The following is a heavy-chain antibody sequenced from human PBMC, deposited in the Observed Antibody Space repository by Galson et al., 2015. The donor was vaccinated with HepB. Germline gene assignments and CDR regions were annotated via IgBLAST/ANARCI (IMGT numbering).Heavy chain of an antibody. J-gene: IGHJ5*02. CDR1: GGTFSNYV. D-gene: IGHD3-10*01. V-gene: IGHV1-69*13. CDR3: ARELRGVITANWFDP. CDR2: IVPIFGTT. Sequence: SVKVSCKASGGTFSNYVTNWVRQAPGQGLEWMGGIVPIFGTTNYAQKFQGRVTITADESTSTAYMELNRLGSEDTAVYYCARELRGVITANWFDPWGQGTLVTVSS.